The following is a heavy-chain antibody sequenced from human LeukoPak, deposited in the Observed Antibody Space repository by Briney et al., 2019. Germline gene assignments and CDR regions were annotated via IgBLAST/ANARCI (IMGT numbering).Heavy chain of an antibody. CDR1: GGSMSTYY. V-gene: IGHV4-4*07. CDR3: ARAAGSGSYPNYYYYMDV. D-gene: IGHD3-10*01. CDR2: IYTSGST. J-gene: IGHJ6*03. Sequence: SETLSLTCTVSGGSMSTYYWSWIRQPAGKGLEWIGRIYTSGSTNYNPSLKSRVTMSVDTSKNQFSLKLSSVTAADTAVYYCARAAGSGSYPNYYYYMDVWGKGTTVTVSS.